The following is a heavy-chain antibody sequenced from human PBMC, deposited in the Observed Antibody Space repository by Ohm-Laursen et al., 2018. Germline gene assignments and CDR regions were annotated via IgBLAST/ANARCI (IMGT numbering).Heavy chain of an antibody. CDR2: INWNSGDI. J-gene: IGHJ4*02. Sequence: RLSCAAPGFTFGNYAMHWVRQAPGKGLEWVATINWNSGDIGYGDSVKGRFTISRDNARSSLDLQMNSLRVEDTALYYCAKDGRQYDSTGYYYGYFECWGQGTLVTVSS. D-gene: IGHD3-22*01. CDR3: AKDGRQYDSTGYYYGYFEC. V-gene: IGHV3-9*01. CDR1: GFTFGNYA.